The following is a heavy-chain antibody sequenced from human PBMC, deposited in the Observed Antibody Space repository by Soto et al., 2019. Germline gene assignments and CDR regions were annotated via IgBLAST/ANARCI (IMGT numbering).Heavy chain of an antibody. V-gene: IGHV1-8*01. CDR2: MSPNSGNT. D-gene: IGHD2-2*01. Sequence: GASVKVSYKASGYTFTSYDINWVRQATGQGLEWMGWMSPNSGNTGYAQKFQGRVTMTRNTSISTAYMELSSLRSEDTAVYYCARVVGYCSSTSCLHFDYWGQGTLVTVSS. CDR3: ARVVGYCSSTSCLHFDY. CDR1: GYTFTSYD. J-gene: IGHJ4*02.